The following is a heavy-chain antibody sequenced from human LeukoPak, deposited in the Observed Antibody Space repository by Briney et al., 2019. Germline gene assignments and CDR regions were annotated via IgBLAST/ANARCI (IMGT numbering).Heavy chain of an antibody. J-gene: IGHJ4*02. CDR2: IKQDGSEK. V-gene: IGHV3-7*03. CDR1: GFIFSSYW. Sequence: TGGSLRLSCAASGFIFSSYWMNWIRQTPGKGLEWVASIKQDGSEKYYVDAVQGRFTISRDNAKNSLYLQMNSLRAEDTAVYYCARDGPAAGLYLDYWGQGMLVTVSS. D-gene: IGHD6-13*01. CDR3: ARDGPAAGLYLDY.